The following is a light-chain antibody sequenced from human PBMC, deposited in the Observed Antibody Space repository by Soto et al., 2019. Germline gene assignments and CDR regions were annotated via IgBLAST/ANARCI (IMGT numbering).Light chain of an antibody. V-gene: IGKV1-5*01. J-gene: IGKJ1*01. CDR2: YAS. CDR1: QSLCNW. CDR3: QQYDRSPWT. Sequence: DIQLTQSPSTLSASVGDRATITCRASQSLCNWFAWYQQKPGKAPKLLIYYASSLASGVPTRFSGSGSGTEYTLTISSLQPVDFATYYCQQYDRSPWTFGQGTKVEIK.